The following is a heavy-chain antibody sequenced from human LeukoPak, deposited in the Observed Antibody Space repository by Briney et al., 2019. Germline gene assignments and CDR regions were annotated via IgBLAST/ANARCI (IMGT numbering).Heavy chain of an antibody. D-gene: IGHD6-6*01. CDR3: VSGSSSQVFDY. J-gene: IGHJ4*02. CDR1: GGSISSSSYY. Sequence: SETLSLTCTVSGGSISSSSYYWGWMRQPPGKGLEWTGSIYYSGSTYYNPSLKSRVTISVDTSKNQFSLKLSSVTAADTAVYYCVSGSSSQVFDYWGQGTLVTVSS. CDR2: IYYSGST. V-gene: IGHV4-39*07.